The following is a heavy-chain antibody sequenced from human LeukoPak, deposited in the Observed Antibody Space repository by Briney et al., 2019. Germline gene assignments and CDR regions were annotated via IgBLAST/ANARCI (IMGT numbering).Heavy chain of an antibody. V-gene: IGHV3-23*01. CDR2: IGRAGTT. J-gene: IGHJ4*02. D-gene: IGHD1-1*01. Sequence: GGSLRLSCAVSGFPISSIDMTWGRQAPGKGLERVSSIGRAGTTYYADSVKGRFTISRDTSKNTLFLQMNSLGPEDTAVYYCATTIWTGQFPDYFDDWGQGTLVTVSS. CDR1: GFPISSID. CDR3: ATTIWTGQFPDYFDD.